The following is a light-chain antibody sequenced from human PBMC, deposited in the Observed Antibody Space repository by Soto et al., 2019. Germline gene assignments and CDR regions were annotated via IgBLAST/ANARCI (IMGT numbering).Light chain of an antibody. V-gene: IGKV3-20*01. CDR3: QQYASSPPT. CDR1: QSVTSSY. CDR2: GAS. J-gene: IGKJ1*01. Sequence: EIVLTQSPATLSLSPGERATLSCRASQSVTSSYLAWYQQKPGEAPRLLIYGASSRATGIPDRFSGSGSGTDFTLTIGRLEPEDFAVYYCQQYASSPPTFGQGTKVEIK.